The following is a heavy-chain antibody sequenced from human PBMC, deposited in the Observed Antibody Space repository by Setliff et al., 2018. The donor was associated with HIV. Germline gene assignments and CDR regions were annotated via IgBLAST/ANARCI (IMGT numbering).Heavy chain of an antibody. CDR2: IYYNGST. V-gene: IGHV4-39*01. D-gene: IGHD3-22*01. J-gene: IGHJ5*02. Sequence: SETLSLTCSVSDVSITSNNYYWGWIRQPPGKGLECIGNIYYNGSTYYKSSLRSRVTIALDTSKKQFSLKLSSVTAADTAVYYCARHVVVVITVPNWFDPWGQGTLVTVSS. CDR1: DVSITSNNYY. CDR3: ARHVVVVITVPNWFDP.